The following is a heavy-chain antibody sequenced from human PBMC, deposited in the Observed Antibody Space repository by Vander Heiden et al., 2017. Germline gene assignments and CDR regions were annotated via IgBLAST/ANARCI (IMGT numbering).Heavy chain of an antibody. Sequence: QVQLVESGGGVVQPGRSLRLSCAASGFTFSSYAMHWVRQAPGKGLEWVAVISYDGSNKYYADSVKGRFTISRDNSKNTLYLQMNSLRAEDTAVYYCARDGRDYASDYWGQGTLVTVSS. CDR1: GFTFSSYA. V-gene: IGHV3-30-3*01. D-gene: IGHD2-15*01. CDR2: ISYDGSNK. CDR3: ARDGRDYASDY. J-gene: IGHJ4*02.